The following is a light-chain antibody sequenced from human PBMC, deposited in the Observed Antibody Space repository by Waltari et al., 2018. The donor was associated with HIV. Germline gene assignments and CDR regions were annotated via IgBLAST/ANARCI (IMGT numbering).Light chain of an antibody. J-gene: IGLJ3*02. CDR2: DVT. Sequence: QSALTQPRSVSGSPGQSVTISCTGTNSDVGGYAYFSWYQQHPGKTPKLIIYDVTKRPSGVPDRFSGSKSGNSASLTISGLQAEDEADYYCSSYAGSYTFVVFGGGTKLTVL. CDR1: NSDVGGYAY. V-gene: IGLV2-11*01. CDR3: SSYAGSYTFVV.